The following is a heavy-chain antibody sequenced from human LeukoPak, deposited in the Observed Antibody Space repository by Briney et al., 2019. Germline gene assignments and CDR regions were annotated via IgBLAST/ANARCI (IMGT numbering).Heavy chain of an antibody. V-gene: IGHV4-4*07. D-gene: IGHD3-10*01. CDR3: ARATSGTYYYFDS. CDR1: GGSISSYH. Sequence: SQTLSLTCTVSGGSISSYHWSWIRQPAGKGLEWIGRIYSSGNTNYSPSLKSRVTMSVDTSKNQFSLKLSSVTAADTALYYCARATSGTYYYFDSWGRGTLVSVSS. CDR2: IYSSGNT. J-gene: IGHJ4*02.